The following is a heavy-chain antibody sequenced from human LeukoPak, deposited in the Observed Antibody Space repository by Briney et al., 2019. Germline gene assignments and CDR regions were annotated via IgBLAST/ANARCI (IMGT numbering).Heavy chain of an antibody. CDR3: ARVYCSSTSCYYFDY. D-gene: IGHD2-2*01. Sequence: PGGSLRLSCAASGFTFSSYAMSWVRQAPGKGLEWVSAISGSGGSTDYADSVKGRFTISRDNAKNSLYLQMNSLRAEDTPVYYCARVYCSSTSCYYFDYWGQGTLVTVSS. CDR2: ISGSGGST. J-gene: IGHJ4*02. V-gene: IGHV3-23*01. CDR1: GFTFSSYA.